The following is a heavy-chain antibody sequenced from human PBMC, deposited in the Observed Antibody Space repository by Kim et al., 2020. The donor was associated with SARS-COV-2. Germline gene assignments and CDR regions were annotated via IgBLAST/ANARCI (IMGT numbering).Heavy chain of an antibody. V-gene: IGHV3-11*05. D-gene: IGHD3-22*01. CDR2: ISSSSSYT. Sequence: GGSLRLSCAASGFTFSDYYMSWIRQAPGKGLEWVSYISSSSSYTNYADSVKGRFTISRDNAKNSLYLQMNSLRAEDTAVYYCARDPQDYYDSSGYSPYFDYWGQGTLVTVSS. CDR3: ARDPQDYYDSSGYSPYFDY. J-gene: IGHJ4*02. CDR1: GFTFSDYY.